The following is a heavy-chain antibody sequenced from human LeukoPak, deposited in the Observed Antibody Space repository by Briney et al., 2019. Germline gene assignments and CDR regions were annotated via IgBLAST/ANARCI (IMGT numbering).Heavy chain of an antibody. Sequence: GGSLRLSCEASGLNFSSYEMNWVRQAPGKGLEWVSYISASGRTINSADSVKGRFVISRDNTKKSLSLQMASLRAEDTAIYYCLRGLIGSVLGKGTTVTVSS. J-gene: IGHJ6*04. V-gene: IGHV3-48*03. D-gene: IGHD1-26*01. CDR3: LRGLIGSV. CDR1: GLNFSSYE. CDR2: ISASGRTI.